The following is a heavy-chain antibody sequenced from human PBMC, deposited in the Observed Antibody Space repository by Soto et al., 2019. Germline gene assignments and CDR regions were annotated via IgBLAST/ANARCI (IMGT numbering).Heavy chain of an antibody. J-gene: IGHJ4*02. D-gene: IGHD6-13*01. V-gene: IGHV4-34*01. CDR2: INHSGST. Sequence: SETLSLNCAVYGGSFSGYYWSWIRQPPGKGLEWIGEINHSGSTNYNPSLKSRVTISVDTSKNQFSLKLSSVTAADTAVYYCARSVSLSSSWYYSDYWGQGTLVTVSS. CDR1: GGSFSGYY. CDR3: ARSVSLSSSWYYSDY.